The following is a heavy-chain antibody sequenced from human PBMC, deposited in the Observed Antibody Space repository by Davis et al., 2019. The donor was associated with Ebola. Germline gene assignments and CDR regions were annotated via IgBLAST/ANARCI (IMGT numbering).Heavy chain of an antibody. J-gene: IGHJ6*02. CDR1: GYTFTSYG. D-gene: IGHD2-21*01. Sequence: ASVKVSCKASGYTFTSYGISWVRQAPGQGLEWMGWISAYNGNTNYAQKLQGRVTMTTDTSTSTAYMELSSLRSEDTAVYYCGIGVNYYGMDVWGQGTTVTVSS. CDR2: ISAYNGNT. V-gene: IGHV1-18*04. CDR3: GIGVNYYGMDV.